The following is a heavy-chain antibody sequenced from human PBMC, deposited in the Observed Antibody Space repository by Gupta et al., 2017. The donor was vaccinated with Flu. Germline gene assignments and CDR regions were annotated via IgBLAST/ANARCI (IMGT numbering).Heavy chain of an antibody. CDR2: INWNSDTI. J-gene: IGHJ4*02. Sequence: EVQLVESGGGLVQPGRSLRLSCVASGFTFDEYGMFWVRQAPRKGREWFVSINWNSDTIDYAVSVKGRFTISRDNAKNSLYLQMSSLRSEDTALDYCAKGHSSGLVLDFWGQGTLVTVSS. CDR1: GFTFDEYG. D-gene: IGHD6-19*01. V-gene: IGHV3-9*01. CDR3: AKGHSSGLVLDF.